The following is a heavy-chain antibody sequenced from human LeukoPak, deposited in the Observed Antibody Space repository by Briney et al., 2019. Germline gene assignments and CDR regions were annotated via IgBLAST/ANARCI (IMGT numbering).Heavy chain of an antibody. CDR1: GFTFSSYG. CDR2: IWYDGSNK. Sequence: PGGSLRLSCAASGFTFSSYGMHRVRQAPGKGLEWVAVIWYDGSNKYYADSVKGRFTISRDNSKNTLYLQMNSLRAEDTAVYYCARDRYYGSGSYYTNYYYYYGMDVWGKGTTVTVSS. CDR3: ARDRYYGSGSYYTNYYYYYGMDV. V-gene: IGHV3-33*01. J-gene: IGHJ6*04. D-gene: IGHD3-10*01.